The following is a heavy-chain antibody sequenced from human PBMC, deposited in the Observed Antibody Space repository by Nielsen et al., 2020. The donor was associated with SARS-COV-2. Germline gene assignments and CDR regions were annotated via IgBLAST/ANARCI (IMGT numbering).Heavy chain of an antibody. CDR3: ARDRARYDFWSGYPYYYYGMDV. J-gene: IGHJ6*02. D-gene: IGHD3-3*01. Sequence: WIRQPPGKGLEWIGEINHSGSTKYNPSLKSRVTISVDTSKNQFSLKLSSVTAADTAVYYCARDRARYDFWSGYPYYYYGMDVWGQGTTVTVSS. CDR2: INHSGST. V-gene: IGHV4-34*01.